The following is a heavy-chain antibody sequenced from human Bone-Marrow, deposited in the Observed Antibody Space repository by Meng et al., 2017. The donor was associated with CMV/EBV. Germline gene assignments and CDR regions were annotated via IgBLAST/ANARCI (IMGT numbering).Heavy chain of an antibody. J-gene: IGHJ4*02. Sequence: GFTFNTYAMDWVRQAPGKGLEWVSVISGSGGSTYFADSVKGRFTISRDNSKNTLYLQMKSLRAEDTAVYYCVKDRAVRGIIRTFDYWGQGTLVTVSS. CDR3: VKDRAVRGIIRTFDY. V-gene: IGHV3-23*01. CDR2: ISGSGGST. CDR1: GFTFNTYA. D-gene: IGHD3-10*01.